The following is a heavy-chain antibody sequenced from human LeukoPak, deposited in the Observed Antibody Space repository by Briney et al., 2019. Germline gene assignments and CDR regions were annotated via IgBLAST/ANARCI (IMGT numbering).Heavy chain of an antibody. V-gene: IGHV3-48*03. Sequence: PGGSLRLSCAASRFTFSSYEMKWVRQAPGKGLEWVSYISGSGIKHYADSVKGRFTISRDNAKNSLYLQMNSLRVEDTAVYYCAREDTGVAFDIWGQGTTVTV. D-gene: IGHD2-8*01. CDR2: ISGSGIK. J-gene: IGHJ3*02. CDR1: RFTFSSYE. CDR3: AREDTGVAFDI.